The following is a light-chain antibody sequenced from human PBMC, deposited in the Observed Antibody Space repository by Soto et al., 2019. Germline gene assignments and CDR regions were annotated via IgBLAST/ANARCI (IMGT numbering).Light chain of an antibody. CDR3: QQLDSYPLT. J-gene: IGKJ4*01. CDR1: QDISTY. CDR2: VAS. Sequence: DIQLTQSPSFLSASVGDRVTLTCRASQDISTYLAWYQQKPGKAPNLLIYVASTLQNGVPSRFSGTGSGTEFTLTITNLQSEDFASYYCQQLDSYPLTFGGGTEVEL. V-gene: IGKV1-9*01.